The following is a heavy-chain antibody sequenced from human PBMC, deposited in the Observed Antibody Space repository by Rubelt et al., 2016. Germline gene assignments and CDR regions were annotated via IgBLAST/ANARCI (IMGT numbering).Heavy chain of an antibody. V-gene: IGHV4-34*01. CDR3: ARALGILTGYYPYFDY. CDR1: GGSFSGYY. CDR2: INHSGST. J-gene: IGHJ4*02. D-gene: IGHD3-9*01. Sequence: QVQLQQWGAGLLKPSETLSLTCAVYGGSFSGYYWSWIRQPPGKGLEWIGEINHSGSTNYNPSLKMRVTISVDTSKNQFSLKLSSVTAADTAVYYCARALGILTGYYPYFDYWGQGTLVTVSS.